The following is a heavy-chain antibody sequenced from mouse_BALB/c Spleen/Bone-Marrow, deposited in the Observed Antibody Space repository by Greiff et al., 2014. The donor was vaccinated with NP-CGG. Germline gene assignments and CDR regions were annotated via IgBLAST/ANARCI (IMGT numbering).Heavy chain of an antibody. CDR2: IDPAIGDT. Sequence: VQLQQPGAELVKPGASVRLSCTASGFNIKDTYMHWVKQRPEQGLEWIGRIDPAIGDTKYDPKFQGKATITADTSSNTAYLQLSSMTSEDTAVYYCTRTFWSFDVWGAGTTVTVSS. J-gene: IGHJ1*01. V-gene: IGHV14-3*02. CDR1: GFNIKDTY. CDR3: TRTFWSFDV.